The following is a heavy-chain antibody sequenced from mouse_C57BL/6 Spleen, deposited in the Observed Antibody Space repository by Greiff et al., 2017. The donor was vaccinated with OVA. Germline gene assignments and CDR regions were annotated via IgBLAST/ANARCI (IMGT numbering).Heavy chain of an antibody. CDR1: GYAFSSYW. CDR3: ARSNYGSSYRYFDV. V-gene: IGHV1-80*01. J-gene: IGHJ1*03. CDR2: IYPGDGDT. D-gene: IGHD1-1*01. Sequence: QVHVKQSGAELVKPGASVKISCKASGYAFSSYWMNWVKQRPGKGLEWIGQIYPGDGDTNYNGKFKGKATLTADKASSTAYMQLSSLTSEDSAVYFCARSNYGSSYRYFDVWGTGTTVTVSS.